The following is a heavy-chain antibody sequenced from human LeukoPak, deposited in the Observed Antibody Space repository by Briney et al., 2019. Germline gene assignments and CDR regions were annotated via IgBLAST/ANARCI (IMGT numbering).Heavy chain of an antibody. CDR3: AKDMSGWPPYYYYYGMDV. Sequence: GGSLRLSCAASGFTFDDYAMHWVRQAPGKGLEWVSLISGDGGSTYYADSVKGRFTISRDNSKNSLYLQMNSRRTEDTALYYCAKDMSGWPPYYYYYGMDVWGQGTTVTVSS. J-gene: IGHJ6*02. CDR2: ISGDGGST. CDR1: GFTFDDYA. D-gene: IGHD6-19*01. V-gene: IGHV3-43*02.